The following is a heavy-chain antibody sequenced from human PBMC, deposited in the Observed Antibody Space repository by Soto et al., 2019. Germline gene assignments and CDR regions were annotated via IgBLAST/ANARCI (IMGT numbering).Heavy chain of an antibody. CDR1: GYVFNHYG. V-gene: IGHV3-33*01. J-gene: IGHJ4*02. CDR3: ASWGGTRTSGDYIDY. Sequence: QVQLVESGGGVVQPGRSLRLSCASSGYVFNHYGMHWVRQALGKGLEWVTITSSDGTNKQYADSVKGRFTLSRDDSKNTVYLPMYSLRIGDTGAYYGASWGGTRTSGDYIDYWGQGPLVNVSS. CDR2: TSSDGTNK. D-gene: IGHD2-21*01.